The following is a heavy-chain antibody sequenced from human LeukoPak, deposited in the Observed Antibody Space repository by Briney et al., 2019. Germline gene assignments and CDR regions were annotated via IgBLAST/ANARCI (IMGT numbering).Heavy chain of an antibody. CDR1: GGSISSGDYY. V-gene: IGHV4-30-4*01. CDR2: IYYSGST. CDR3: ARDSGPYGYYSFDY. J-gene: IGHJ4*02. Sequence: PSETLSLTCTVSGGSISSGDYYWSWIRQPLGKGLEWIGYIYYSGSTYYNPSLKSRVTISVDTSKNQFSLKLSSVTAADTAVYYCARDSGPYGYYSFDYWGQGTLVTVSS. D-gene: IGHD5-18*01.